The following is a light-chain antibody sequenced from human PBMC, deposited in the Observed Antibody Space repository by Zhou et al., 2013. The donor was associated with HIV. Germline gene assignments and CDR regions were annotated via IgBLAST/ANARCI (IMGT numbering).Light chain of an antibody. CDR2: DTS. CDR1: QNVFSN. V-gene: IGKV3-15*01. J-gene: IGKJ4*01. CDR3: QQYASSIT. Sequence: EVVMTQSPRTLSVSPGERVTLSCRASQNVFSNLAWYQQKPGQAPSLLIYDTSTRATGVPARFSGSGSGRDFNLTITRLEPEDFALYFCQQYASSITFGGGTNVQIK.